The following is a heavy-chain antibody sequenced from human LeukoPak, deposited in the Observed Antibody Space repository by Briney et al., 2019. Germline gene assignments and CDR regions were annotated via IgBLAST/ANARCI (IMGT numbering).Heavy chain of an antibody. CDR2: IYSGGST. J-gene: IGHJ4*02. CDR1: GFTVSNNY. Sequence: PGGSLRLSCAASGFTVSNNYMSWVRRAPGKGLEWVSGIYSGGSTYYADSVKGRFTISRDNSKNTLYLQMNSLRAEDTAVYYCARDYVWGSYRHTGPLDYWGQGTLVTVSS. D-gene: IGHD3-16*02. CDR3: ARDYVWGSYRHTGPLDY. V-gene: IGHV3-53*01.